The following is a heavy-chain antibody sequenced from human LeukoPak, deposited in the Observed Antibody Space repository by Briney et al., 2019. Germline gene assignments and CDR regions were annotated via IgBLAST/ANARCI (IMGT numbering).Heavy chain of an antibody. CDR1: GFTFSSYG. CDR3: ARDRYSSGWYGDFDC. J-gene: IGHJ4*01. Sequence: GGSLRLSCAASGFTFSSYGMHWVRQAPGKGLEWVAFIRYDGSNKYYADSVKGRFTISRDNSKNTLYLQVNSLRAEDTAVYYCARDRYSSGWYGDFDCWXXXTLVTVSS. V-gene: IGHV3-30*02. CDR2: IRYDGSNK. D-gene: IGHD6-19*01.